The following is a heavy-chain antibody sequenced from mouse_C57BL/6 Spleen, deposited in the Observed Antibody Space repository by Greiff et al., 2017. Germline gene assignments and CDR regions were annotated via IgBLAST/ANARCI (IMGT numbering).Heavy chain of an antibody. J-gene: IGHJ3*01. CDR1: GFTFSDAW. D-gene: IGHD1-1*01. V-gene: IGHV6-6*01. CDR3: TGTLYYYGSSWFAY. CDR2: IRNKANNHAT. Sequence: LQQSGGGLVQPGGSMKLSCAASGFTFSDAWMDWVRQSPEKGLEWVAEIRNKANNHATYYAESVKGRFTISRDDSKSSVYLQMNSLRAEDTGIYYCTGTLYYYGSSWFAYWGQGTLVTVSA.